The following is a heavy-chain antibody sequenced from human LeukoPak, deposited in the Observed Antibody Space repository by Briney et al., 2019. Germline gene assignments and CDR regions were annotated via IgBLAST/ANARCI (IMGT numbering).Heavy chain of an antibody. CDR2: ISGSGGTA. D-gene: IGHD3-22*01. Sequence: PGGPLRLSCAASGFTFSIYAMSWVRQAPGKGLEWVSAISGSGGTAYYADSVKGRFTISRDNSKNTLYLQMNSLRAEGTAVYYCAKKGYYDGSGYYMYYFDHWGQGTLVTVSS. CDR1: GFTFSIYA. CDR3: AKKGYYDGSGYYMYYFDH. V-gene: IGHV3-23*01. J-gene: IGHJ4*02.